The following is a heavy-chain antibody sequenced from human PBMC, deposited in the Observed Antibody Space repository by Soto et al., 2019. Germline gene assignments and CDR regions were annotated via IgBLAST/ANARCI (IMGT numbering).Heavy chain of an antibody. CDR1: GFTFRSYS. V-gene: IGHV3-33*01. J-gene: IGHJ4*02. Sequence: QVQLVESGGGVVQPGRSLRLSCAASGFTFRSYSMHWVRQAPGKWLEWVAVIWYDGTKKYYADSVKGRFTISRDNSKKTRYLQLDSMRAEDTAVYYCARDGTSWTGGDYWGPGTLDTASS. CDR2: IWYDGTKK. D-gene: IGHD2-15*01. CDR3: ARDGTSWTGGDY.